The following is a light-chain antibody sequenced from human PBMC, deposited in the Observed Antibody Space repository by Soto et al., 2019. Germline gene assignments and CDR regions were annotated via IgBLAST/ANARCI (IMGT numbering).Light chain of an antibody. CDR2: EVS. CDR3: SSYTTIKTVV. V-gene: IGLV2-14*01. Sequence: QSALTQPASVSGSPGQSITISCTGTSSDIGTYQYVSWFQHHPGKAPKLIIFEVSNRPSGISDRFSGFKSANTAYLTISGVQPEDEADYHCSSYTTIKTVVFGGGTKLTVL. J-gene: IGLJ2*01. CDR1: SSDIGTYQY.